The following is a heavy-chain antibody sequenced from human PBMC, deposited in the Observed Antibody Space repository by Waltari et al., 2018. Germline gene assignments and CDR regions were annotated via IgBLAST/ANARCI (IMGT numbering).Heavy chain of an antibody. CDR1: GRPFRDCW. J-gene: IGHJ4*02. D-gene: IGHD2-2*01. V-gene: IGHV3-11*01. CDR2: INPTGEAI. Sequence: VQLVESGGGLAKPGGSLSLSRAASGRPFRDCWMSWTRQAPGKGLEWVAYINPTGEAIKYADSVKGRFTISRDNAKNSLYLQMNSLRVEDTAVYYCVTEFYANPDHWGQGTLVTVSS. CDR3: VTEFYANPDH.